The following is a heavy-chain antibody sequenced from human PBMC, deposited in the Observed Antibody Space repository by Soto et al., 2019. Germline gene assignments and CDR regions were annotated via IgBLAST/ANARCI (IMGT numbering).Heavy chain of an antibody. V-gene: IGHV1-18*04. J-gene: IGHJ5*02. D-gene: IGHD3-16*01. CDR1: GSTFTTYV. CDR3: ARGGHRWFDP. CDR2: ISTYNGNT. Sequence: QVQLVQSGGEVKKPGDPVKVSSKPPGSTFTTYVLSWVGQALGQGLEWMGWISTYNGNTNYAQKLQGRVTMTTDTSTSTAYMELRSLRSDDTAVYYCARGGHRWFDPWGQGTLVTVSS.